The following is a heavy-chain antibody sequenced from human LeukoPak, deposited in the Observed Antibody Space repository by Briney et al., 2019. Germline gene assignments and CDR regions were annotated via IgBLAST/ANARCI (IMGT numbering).Heavy chain of an antibody. V-gene: IGHV4-59*01. CDR2: IYYSGST. J-gene: IGHJ6*02. CDR1: GGSISSYY. Sequence: PSETLSLTCTVSGGSISSYYWSWIRQPPGKGLEWIGYIYYSGSTNYNPSLKSRVTISVDTSKNQFPLKLSSVTAADTAVYYCARITTVTHYYYYYYGMDVWGQGTTVTVSS. CDR3: ARITTVTHYYYYYYGMDV. D-gene: IGHD4-17*01.